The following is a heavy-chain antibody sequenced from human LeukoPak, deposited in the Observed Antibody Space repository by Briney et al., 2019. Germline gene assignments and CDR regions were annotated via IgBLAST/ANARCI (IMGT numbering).Heavy chain of an antibody. D-gene: IGHD3-10*01. J-gene: IGHJ6*03. Sequence: ASVKVSCKASGYTFTGYYMHWVRQAPGQGLEWMGWINPNSGGTNYAQKFQGRVTMTRDTSISTAYMELSRLRSDDTAVYYCASSPMEAVGDEDYYYYYYMDVWGKGTTVTISS. CDR3: ASSPMEAVGDEDYYYYYYMDV. V-gene: IGHV1-2*02. CDR2: INPNSGGT. CDR1: GYTFTGYY.